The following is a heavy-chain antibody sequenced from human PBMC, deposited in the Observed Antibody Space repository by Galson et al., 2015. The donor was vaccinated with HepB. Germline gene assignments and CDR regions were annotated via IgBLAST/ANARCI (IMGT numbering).Heavy chain of an antibody. CDR2: ITPFNGNT. V-gene: IGHV1-45*02. J-gene: IGHJ4*02. Sequence: SVKVSCKASGYTFTYRYLHWVRQAPGQALEWMGWITPFNGNTNYAQKFQDRVTITRDRSMSTAYMELSSLRSEDTAMYYCASALGSGPDFDYWGQGTLVTVSS. D-gene: IGHD3-10*01. CDR3: ASALGSGPDFDY. CDR1: GYTFTYRY.